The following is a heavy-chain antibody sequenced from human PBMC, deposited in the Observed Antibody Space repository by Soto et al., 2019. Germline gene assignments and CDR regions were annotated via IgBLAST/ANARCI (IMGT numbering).Heavy chain of an antibody. CDR1: GFTFSSYA. CDR2: ISGSGGST. V-gene: IGHV3-23*01. J-gene: IGHJ4*02. CDR3: AKGSGTYSYGLGFDY. D-gene: IGHD5-18*01. Sequence: GESLKISCAASGFTFSSYAMSWVRQAPGKGLEWVSAISGSGGSTYYADSVKGRFTISRDNSKNTLYLQMNSLRAEDTAVYYCAKGSGTYSYGLGFDYWGQGTLVTVSS.